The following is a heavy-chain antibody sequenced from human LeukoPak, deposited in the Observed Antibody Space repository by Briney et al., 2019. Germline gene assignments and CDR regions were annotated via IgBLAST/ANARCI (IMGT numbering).Heavy chain of an antibody. CDR3: AREAYYDFWSGYFSS. CDR2: IYSGGST. CDR1: GFTFGKYW. V-gene: IGHV3-53*01. D-gene: IGHD3-3*01. Sequence: PGGSLRLSCVASGFTFGKYWMSWVRQAPGKGLEWVSVIYSGGSTYYADSVKGRFTISRDNSKNTLYLQMNSLRAEDTAVYYCAREAYYDFWSGYFSSWGQGTLVTVSS. J-gene: IGHJ4*02.